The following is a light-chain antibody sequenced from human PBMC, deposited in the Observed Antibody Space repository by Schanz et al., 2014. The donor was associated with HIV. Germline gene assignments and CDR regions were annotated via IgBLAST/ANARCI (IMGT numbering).Light chain of an antibody. Sequence: QSALTQPASVSGSPGQSITISCTGTSSDVGGYNYVSWYQQHPGKAPKLMIYDVSNRPSGVSNRFSGSKSGNTASLTISGLQAEDEADYYCSSYIGSIHAVFRGGTKLTVL. CDR2: DVS. CDR1: SSDVGGYNY. J-gene: IGLJ2*01. CDR3: SSYIGSIHAV. V-gene: IGLV2-14*01.